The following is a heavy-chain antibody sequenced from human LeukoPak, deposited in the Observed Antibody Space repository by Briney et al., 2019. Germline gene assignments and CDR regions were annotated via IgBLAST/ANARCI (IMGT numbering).Heavy chain of an antibody. J-gene: IGHJ4*02. CDR3: ARSNGYYFDY. Sequence: PSETLSLTCAVYGGSFSGYYWSWIRQPPGKGLEWIGEINHSGSTNYNPSLKSRVTISVDTSKNQFSLKLSSVTAADTAVYYCARSNGYYFDYLGQGTLVNVPS. CDR2: INHSGST. V-gene: IGHV4-34*01. D-gene: IGHD2-8*01. CDR1: GGSFSGYY.